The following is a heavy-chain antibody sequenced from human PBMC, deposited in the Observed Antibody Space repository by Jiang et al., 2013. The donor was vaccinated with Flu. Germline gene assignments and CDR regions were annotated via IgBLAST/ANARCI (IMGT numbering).Heavy chain of an antibody. J-gene: IGHJ6*02. D-gene: IGHD4-11*01. CDR1: GYTFTRFG. CDR3: ARDLSYSNSSGPLYYYAGMDV. Sequence: GAEVKKPGASVKVSCKASGYTFTRFGITWLRQAPGQGLEWMGWISPYNGNXKNAQKLQGRVTVTTETSTSTAYMELRSLRSDDTAVYYCARDLSYSNSSGPLYYYAGMDVWGQGTTVTVSS. V-gene: IGHV1-18*04. CDR2: ISPYNGNX.